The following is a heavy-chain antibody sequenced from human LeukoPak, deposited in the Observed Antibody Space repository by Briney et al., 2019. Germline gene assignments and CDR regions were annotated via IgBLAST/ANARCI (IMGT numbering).Heavy chain of an antibody. CDR3: PRSPLYGMDV. V-gene: IGHV3-7*01. J-gene: IGHJ6*02. Sequence: GGSLRLSCVGSGFTFSNYWMTWVRQAPGKGLEWVANIKQNGSEKYYGDSVKGRFTISRDNAKNSLYLQMNSLRVEDTAVYYCPRSPLYGMDVWGQGTTVTVAS. CDR2: IKQNGSEK. CDR1: GFTFSNYW.